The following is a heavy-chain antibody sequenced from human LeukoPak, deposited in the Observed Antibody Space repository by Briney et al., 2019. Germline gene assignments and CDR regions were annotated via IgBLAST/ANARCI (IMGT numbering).Heavy chain of an antibody. J-gene: IGHJ6*03. D-gene: IGHD3-10*01. Sequence: ASVKVSCKASGGTFSSYVCSWVRQATGQGLEWMGGIIPIFGTTNYAQKFQGRLTITADESTSTAYMELSSLRSEDTAVYYCARADHRSGSYYQGTFYYYMDVWGKGTTVTISS. CDR3: ARADHRSGSYYQGTFYYYMDV. CDR2: IIPIFGTT. V-gene: IGHV1-69*13. CDR1: GGTFSSYV.